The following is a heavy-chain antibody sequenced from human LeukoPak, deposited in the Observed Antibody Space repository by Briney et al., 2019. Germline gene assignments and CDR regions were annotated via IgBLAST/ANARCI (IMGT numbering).Heavy chain of an antibody. CDR3: ANVDAGDY. CDR1: GFTFSAYG. V-gene: IGHV3-30*18. Sequence: GGSLRLSCAASGFTFSAYGLRWVRQPPGKGLEWVAIISDDGSHKYYADSVKGRFTISRDNSKNTLYLQLSSLRAEDTAVYYCANVDAGDYWGQGTLVTVSS. J-gene: IGHJ4*02. D-gene: IGHD5-12*01. CDR2: ISDDGSHK.